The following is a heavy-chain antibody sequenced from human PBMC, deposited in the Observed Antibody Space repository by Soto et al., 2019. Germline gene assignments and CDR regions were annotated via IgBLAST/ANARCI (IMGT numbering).Heavy chain of an antibody. D-gene: IGHD2-15*01. J-gene: IGHJ6*03. Sequence: QVQLVQSGAEVKKPGSSVKVSCKASGGTFSSYTISWVRQAPGQGLEWMGRIIPILGIANYAQKFQGGVTITAYKSTSTAYMELSSLRSEDTAVYYCARAYCSGGSCYSGYYYYYMDVWGKGTTVTVSS. CDR3: ARAYCSGGSCYSGYYYYYMDV. CDR2: IIPILGIA. V-gene: IGHV1-69*02. CDR1: GGTFSSYT.